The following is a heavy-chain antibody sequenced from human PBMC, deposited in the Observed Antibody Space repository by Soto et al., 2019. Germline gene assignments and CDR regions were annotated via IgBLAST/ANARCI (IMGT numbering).Heavy chain of an antibody. D-gene: IGHD6-19*01. CDR2: ISGGGGNK. CDR1: GLTFSSYA. CDR3: ARRLTSTVSALGY. V-gene: IGHV3-30-3*01. Sequence: QVHLVESGGGVVQPGKSLRLSCTASGLTFSSYAVHWVRQAPGKGLEWVSVISGGGGNKYFAESVRGRFLISRDNSKNTVYLQMNSLRHEDTAVYFCARRLTSTVSALGYWGQGTLVTVSS. J-gene: IGHJ4*02.